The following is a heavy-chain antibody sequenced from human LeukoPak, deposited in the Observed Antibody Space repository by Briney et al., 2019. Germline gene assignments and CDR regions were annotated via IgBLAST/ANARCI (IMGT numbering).Heavy chain of an antibody. V-gene: IGHV3-23*01. CDR2: ISGSGGST. D-gene: IGHD6-13*01. CDR3: AKGAGPLAAAGRATDS. CDR1: GFTFSRYA. Sequence: GGSPRLSCAASGFTFSRYAMSWVRQAPGKGLEWLSAISGSGGSTYYADSVKGRFTVSRDNSKNTLYLQINTLRAEDAAVYYCAKGAGPLAAAGRATDSWGQGTLVIVSS. J-gene: IGHJ4*02.